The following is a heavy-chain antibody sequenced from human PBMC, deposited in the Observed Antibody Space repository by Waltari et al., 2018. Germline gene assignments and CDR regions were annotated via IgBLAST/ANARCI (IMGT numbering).Heavy chain of an antibody. Sequence: LVQSGAEVKKPGASVQVSCKASGYTFTGYAILGVRQAPGQGLEWMGRINPKNGDTHYAQNFQGRVALTTDTSTNTAFMELQRLRSDDTAVYYCLRDSSGSHFDYWGQGTLVTVSS. V-gene: IGHV1-2*06. CDR2: INPKNGDT. CDR3: LRDSSGSHFDY. CDR1: GYTFTGYA. J-gene: IGHJ4*02. D-gene: IGHD3-22*01.